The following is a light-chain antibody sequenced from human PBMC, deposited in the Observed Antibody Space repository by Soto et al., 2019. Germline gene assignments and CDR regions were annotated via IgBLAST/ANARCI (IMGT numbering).Light chain of an antibody. CDR2: DVS. CDR3: QSYDNSLSVYV. V-gene: IGLV2-14*03. Sequence: QSVLTQPASVSGSPGQSITISCTGTSSDVGAYKYVSWHQQHPGKAPKLMIYDVSDRPSGVSDRFSGSKSGNTASLTISGLQAEDEADYYCQSYDNSLSVYVFGTGTKVTVL. CDR1: SSDVGAYKY. J-gene: IGLJ1*01.